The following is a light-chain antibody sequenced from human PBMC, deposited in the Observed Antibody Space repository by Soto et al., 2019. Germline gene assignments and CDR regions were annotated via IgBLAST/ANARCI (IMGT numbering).Light chain of an antibody. V-gene: IGKV3-20*01. J-gene: IGKJ4*01. CDR2: GAS. Sequence: EIVLTQSPGTLSLSPGERATLSCRASQSVSSSYLAWYQQKPGQAPRLLIYGASSRATGIPDRFSGSGSGTDFTLTISRLEPEDFAVYYCQQYGPPPATFGGGTKVDIK. CDR3: QQYGPPPAT. CDR1: QSVSSSY.